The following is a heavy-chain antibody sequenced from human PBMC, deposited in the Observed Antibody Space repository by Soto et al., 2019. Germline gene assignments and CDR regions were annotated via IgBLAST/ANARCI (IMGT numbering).Heavy chain of an antibody. Sequence: EVQLVESGGDLVQPGGSLRLSCAASGFTFSRSWMHWVRQAPGKGLVWVSRVDPGGSTTTYADSVKGRVTISRDNAKNTVYLQMNSLGVEDTAVYYCSRGVNGDSDYWGQGTLVTVSS. D-gene: IGHD4-17*01. J-gene: IGHJ4*02. CDR3: SRGVNGDSDY. V-gene: IGHV3-74*01. CDR2: VDPGGSTT. CDR1: GFTFSRSW.